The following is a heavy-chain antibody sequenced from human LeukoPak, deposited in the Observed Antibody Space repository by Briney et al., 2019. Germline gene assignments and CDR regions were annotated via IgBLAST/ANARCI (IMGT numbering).Heavy chain of an antibody. V-gene: IGHV4-59*01. Sequence: SETLSLTCTVSGGSISSYDWRWIRQPPGKGLEWIGFISYTGSSNYNPSLKSRVTISGDTSKNQFSLKLSSVTAADTAVYYCARYYGSGGPYNWFDPWGQGTLVTVSS. CDR1: GGSISSYD. CDR3: ARYYGSGGPYNWFDP. D-gene: IGHD3-10*01. CDR2: ISYTGSS. J-gene: IGHJ5*02.